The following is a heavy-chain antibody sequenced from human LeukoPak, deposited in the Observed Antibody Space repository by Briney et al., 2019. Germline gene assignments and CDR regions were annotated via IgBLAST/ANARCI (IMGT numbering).Heavy chain of an antibody. Sequence: PSETLSLTCTVSGGSISSSSYYWGWNRHPPGQGLGWIGCVYYSGSSYYEPSLKSRVTISVDTSKNQFPLKLSSVTAADTAVYYCVTQGYSYGSGAYFDYSGQGTLVTVSS. J-gene: IGHJ4*02. D-gene: IGHD5-18*01. CDR1: GGSISSSSYY. V-gene: IGHV4-39*01. CDR2: VYYSGSS. CDR3: VTQGYSYGSGAYFDY.